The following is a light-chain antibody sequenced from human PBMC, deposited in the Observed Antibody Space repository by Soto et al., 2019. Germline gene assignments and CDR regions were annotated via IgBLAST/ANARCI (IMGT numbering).Light chain of an antibody. CDR1: SIDIAPYNY. J-gene: IGLJ3*02. Sequence: QSVLTQPASVSGSPGQSLTISCTGTSIDIAPYNYVSWYQQHPGKAPKLIIYEVSYRPSGVSNRFSGSKSGNTASLTISGLQAEDEADYFYSSLTRSDTWVIGGGTKVTVL. V-gene: IGLV2-14*01. CDR2: EVS. CDR3: SSLTRSDTWV.